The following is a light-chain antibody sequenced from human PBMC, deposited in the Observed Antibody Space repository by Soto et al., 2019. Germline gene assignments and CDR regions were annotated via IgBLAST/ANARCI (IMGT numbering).Light chain of an antibody. CDR3: GTWDSSLGAAV. CDR1: TSDVGGYNY. V-gene: IGLV2-11*01. Sequence: QSALTQPRSVPGSPGQSVTISCTGTTSDVGGYNYVSWYQQHPGKAPKLMIYDVTKRPSGVPDRFSGSKSGTSATLGITGLQTGDEADYYCGTWDSSLGAAVFGGGTKVTVL. J-gene: IGLJ3*02. CDR2: DVT.